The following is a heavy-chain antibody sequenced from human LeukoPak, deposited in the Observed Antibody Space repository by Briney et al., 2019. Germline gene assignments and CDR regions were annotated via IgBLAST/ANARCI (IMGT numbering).Heavy chain of an antibody. CDR3: ARDRLGGALTGESLY. Sequence: ASVKVSCKASGYPFDNFGLTWVRQAPGQGLEWMGWISAYNGNTHYAQKFQGRLTMTTDTSTTTAYLELRSLISDDTAVYYCARDRLGGALTGESLYWGQGTLVTVSS. CDR1: GYPFDNFG. CDR2: ISAYNGNT. J-gene: IGHJ4*02. D-gene: IGHD1-14*01. V-gene: IGHV1-18*01.